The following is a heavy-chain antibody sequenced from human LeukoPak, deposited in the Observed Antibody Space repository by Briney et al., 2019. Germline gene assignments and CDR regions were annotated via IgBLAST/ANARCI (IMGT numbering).Heavy chain of an antibody. V-gene: IGHV4-34*01. J-gene: IGHJ5*02. CDR2: INHSGST. D-gene: IGHD6-13*01. CDR3: ARGNIAAAVT. CDR1: GGSISSYY. Sequence: SETLSLTCTVSGGSISSYYWSWIRQPAGKGLEWIGEINHSGSTNYNPSLKSRVTISVDTSKNQFSLKLSSVTAADTAVYYCARGNIAAAVTWGQGTLVTVSS.